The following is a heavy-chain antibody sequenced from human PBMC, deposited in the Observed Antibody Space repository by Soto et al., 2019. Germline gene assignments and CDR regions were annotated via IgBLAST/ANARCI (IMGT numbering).Heavy chain of an antibody. CDR3: ARDYGGNSGVDY. CDR1: GFTFSSYG. Sequence: QVQLVESGGGVVQPGRSLRLSCAASGFTFSSYGMHWVRQAPGKGLEWVAVIWYDGSNKYYADSVKGRFTISRDNSKNTLYLQMNILRAEDTAVYYCARDYGGNSGVDYWGQGTLVTVSS. V-gene: IGHV3-33*01. J-gene: IGHJ4*02. CDR2: IWYDGSNK. D-gene: IGHD4-17*01.